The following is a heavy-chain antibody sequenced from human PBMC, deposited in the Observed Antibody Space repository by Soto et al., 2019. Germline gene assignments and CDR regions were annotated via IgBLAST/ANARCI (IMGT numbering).Heavy chain of an antibody. CDR2: INSDGSST. V-gene: IGHV3-74*01. CDR3: ARGFAVYGMDV. CDR1: GFTFSSYW. Sequence: GGSLRLSCAASGFTFSSYWMHWVRQAPGKGLVWVSRINSDGSSTSYADSVKGRFTISRDNAKNTLYLQMNSLRAEDTAVYYCARGFAVYGMDVWGQGTTVTVSS. J-gene: IGHJ6*02.